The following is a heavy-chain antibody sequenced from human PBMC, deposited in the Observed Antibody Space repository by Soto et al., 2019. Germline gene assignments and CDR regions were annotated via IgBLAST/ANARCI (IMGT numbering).Heavy chain of an antibody. CDR2: IWYDGSNK. CDR1: GFNFMSYG. J-gene: IGHJ6*02. CDR3: ARDTKYYYDSSGYLDV. D-gene: IGHD3-22*01. Sequence: VGSLSISCAASGFNFMSYGMHWGRPAPGKGLEWVAVIWYDGSNKYYADSVKGRFTISRDNSKNTLYLQMNSLRAEDTAVYYCARDTKYYYDSSGYLDVWGQGTTVTVSS. V-gene: IGHV3-33*01.